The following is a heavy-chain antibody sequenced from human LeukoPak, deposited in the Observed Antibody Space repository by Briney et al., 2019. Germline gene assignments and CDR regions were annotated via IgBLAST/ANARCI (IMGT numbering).Heavy chain of an antibody. Sequence: GGSLRLSCAASGFTFVSYAMSWVRQAPGKGLEWVSAVVGGGSTTFYADSVKGRFTISRDNSRNTVYLRINSLRAEDTAVYYCAKARLGTGWAYNDYWGQGTLVTVSS. CDR3: AKARLGTGWAYNDY. J-gene: IGHJ4*02. CDR1: GFTFVSYA. D-gene: IGHD2-8*02. CDR2: VVGGGSTT. V-gene: IGHV3-23*01.